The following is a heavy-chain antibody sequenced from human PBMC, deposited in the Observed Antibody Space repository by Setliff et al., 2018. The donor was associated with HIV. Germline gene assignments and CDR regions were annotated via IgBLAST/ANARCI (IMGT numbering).Heavy chain of an antibody. D-gene: IGHD3-22*01. J-gene: IGHJ3*01. Sequence: PSETLSLTCTVSGDSIISGDYYWSWIRQSPGKGLEWIGSIFYSETVYYGGRTYYSPSLKSRVTISVDTSKNQFSLELTSVTAADTAVYYCARQGAGYYYDSSEYYTGNGFDFWGQGTLVTVSS. CDR2: IFYSETVYYGGRT. V-gene: IGHV4-39*01. CDR3: ARQGAGYYYDSSEYYTGNGFDF. CDR1: GDSIISGDYY.